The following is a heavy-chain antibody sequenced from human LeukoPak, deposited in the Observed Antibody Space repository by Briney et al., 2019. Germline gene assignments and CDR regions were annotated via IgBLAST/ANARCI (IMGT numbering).Heavy chain of an antibody. Sequence: PGRSLRRSCVASGFTFSTYGMHWVRQAPGKGLEWVAVIWYDGGIKYYADSVKGRFTISRDNSKDTLFLQMNSLRAEDTAIYYCARAVGPYDYWGQGTPVTVSS. D-gene: IGHD3-10*01. J-gene: IGHJ4*02. CDR2: IWYDGGIK. CDR3: ARAVGPYDY. CDR1: GFTFSTYG. V-gene: IGHV3-33*01.